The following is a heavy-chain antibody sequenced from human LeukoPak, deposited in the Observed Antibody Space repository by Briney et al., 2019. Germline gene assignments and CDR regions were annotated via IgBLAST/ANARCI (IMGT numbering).Heavy chain of an antibody. V-gene: IGHV4-38-2*01. CDR3: AIRVVPLEGEEWGVNGDY. J-gene: IGHJ4*02. D-gene: IGHD3-10*01. CDR2: IYHSGTT. Sequence: SETLSLTCAVSDYPISSNYFWGWIRQPPGKGLEWIGGIYHSGTTYYNPSLKSRVTFLLDTSKSQFSLKLTSVSAAATALYFCAIRVVPLEGEEWGVNGDYWGQGILVIVSS. CDR1: DYPISSNYF.